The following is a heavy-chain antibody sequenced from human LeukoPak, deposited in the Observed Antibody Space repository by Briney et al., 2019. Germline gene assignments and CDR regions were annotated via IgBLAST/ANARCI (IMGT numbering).Heavy chain of an antibody. J-gene: IGHJ4*02. CDR1: GGSFSGYY. Sequence: PSETLSLTCAVYGGSFSGYYWSWIRQPPGKGLEWIGEINHSGSTYYNPSLKSRVTISVDTSKNQFSLKLSSVTAADTAVYYCASRTAMVTWAYWGQGTLVTVSS. CDR3: ASRTAMVTWAY. CDR2: INHSGST. D-gene: IGHD5-18*01. V-gene: IGHV4-34*01.